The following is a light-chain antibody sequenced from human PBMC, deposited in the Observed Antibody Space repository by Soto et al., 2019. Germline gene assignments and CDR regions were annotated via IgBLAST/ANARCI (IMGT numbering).Light chain of an antibody. V-gene: IGLV1-40*01. Sequence: QSVLTQPPSVSGAPGQRVTISRTGSISNIGAGYDVHWYQQLPGTVPKVLIYGNSNRPSGVPDRFSGSKSGTSASLAITGLQAEDEADYYCQSYDISLSGFHVFGNGTKVTVL. CDR3: QSYDISLSGFHV. CDR2: GNS. J-gene: IGLJ1*01. CDR1: ISNIGAGYD.